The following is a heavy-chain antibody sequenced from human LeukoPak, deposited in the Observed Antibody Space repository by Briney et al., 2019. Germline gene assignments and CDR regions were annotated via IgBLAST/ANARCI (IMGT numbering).Heavy chain of an antibody. D-gene: IGHD3-10*01. CDR3: ARGQWFRAF. CDR1: GGSISSGAYS. CDR2: IYHSGST. V-gene: IGHV4-30-2*01. J-gene: IGHJ4*02. Sequence: SETLSLTCAVSGGSISSGAYSWSWIRQPPGKGLEWIGYIYHSGSTYYNPSLKSRVTISVDTSKNQFSLKMNSVTAADTAVYYCARGQWFRAFWSRGTPVTVSS.